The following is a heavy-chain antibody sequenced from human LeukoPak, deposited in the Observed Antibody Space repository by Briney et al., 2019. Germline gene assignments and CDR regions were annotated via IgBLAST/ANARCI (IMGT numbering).Heavy chain of an antibody. CDR2: IYYSGST. D-gene: IGHD3-10*01. V-gene: IGHV4-31*03. CDR1: GGSISSGGYY. Sequence: SETLSLTCTVSGGSISSGGYYWSWIRQHPGKGLEWIGYIYYSGSTYYNPSLKSRVAISVDTSKNQFSLKLSSVTAADTAVYYCARDQRRITMVRGGANAFDIWGQGTMVTVSS. CDR3: ARDQRRITMVRGGANAFDI. J-gene: IGHJ3*02.